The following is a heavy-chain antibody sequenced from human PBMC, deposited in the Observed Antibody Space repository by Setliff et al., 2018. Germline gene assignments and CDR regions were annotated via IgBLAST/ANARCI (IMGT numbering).Heavy chain of an antibody. Sequence: PSETLSLTCTVSGDSISSTYYYWGWIRQPPGKGLEWIGSISFGGNTYYNPSLKSRVTISLDTSKNQFSLKLNSVTAADTAVYSCARDPGHRSGTWPLDYWGQGTLVTVSS. CDR2: ISFGGNT. CDR3: ARDPGHRSGTWPLDY. J-gene: IGHJ4*02. CDR1: GDSISSTYYY. V-gene: IGHV4-39*07.